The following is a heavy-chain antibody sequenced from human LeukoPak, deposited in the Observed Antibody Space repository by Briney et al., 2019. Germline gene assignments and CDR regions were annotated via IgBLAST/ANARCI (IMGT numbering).Heavy chain of an antibody. V-gene: IGHV4-34*01. CDR1: GGSFSGYY. J-gene: IGHJ3*02. D-gene: IGHD3-10*01. CDR3: ARVLLWFGELPDAFDI. Sequence: SETLSLTCAVYGGSFSGYYWSWIRQPPGKGLEWIGEINHSGSTYYNPSLKSRVTISVDRSKNQFSLKLSSVTAADTAVYYCARVLLWFGELPDAFDIWGQGTMVTVSS. CDR2: INHSGST.